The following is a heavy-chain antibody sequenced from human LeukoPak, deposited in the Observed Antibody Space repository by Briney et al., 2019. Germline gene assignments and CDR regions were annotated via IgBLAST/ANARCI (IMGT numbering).Heavy chain of an antibody. J-gene: IGHJ5*02. CDR3: ARQETRVVRGVILAPGWFDP. CDR1: GGSISSSSYY. Sequence: PSETLSLTCTVSGGSISSSSYYWGWIRQPPGKGLEWIGSIYYSGSTYYNPSLKSRVTISVDTSKNQFSLKLSSVTAADTAVYYCARQETRVVRGVILAPGWFDPWGQGTLVTVSS. D-gene: IGHD3-10*01. CDR2: IYYSGST. V-gene: IGHV4-39*01.